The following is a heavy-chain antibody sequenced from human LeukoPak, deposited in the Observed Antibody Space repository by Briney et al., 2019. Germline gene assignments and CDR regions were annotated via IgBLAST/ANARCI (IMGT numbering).Heavy chain of an antibody. Sequence: SETLSLTCTVSGGSISSYYWSWIRQPAGKGLEWIGRIYTSGSTNYNPSLKSRVTMSVDTSKNQFSLKLSSVTAADTAVYYCARQGGENTMVRGVIILGGYFDYWGQGTLVTVSS. CDR1: GGSISSYY. V-gene: IGHV4-4*07. CDR3: ARQGGENTMVRGVIILGGYFDY. CDR2: IYTSGST. D-gene: IGHD3-10*01. J-gene: IGHJ4*02.